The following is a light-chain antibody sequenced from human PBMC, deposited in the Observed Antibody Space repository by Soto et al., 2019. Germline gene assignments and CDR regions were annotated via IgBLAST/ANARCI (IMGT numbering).Light chain of an antibody. V-gene: IGLV2-14*01. CDR3: SSFTNTIARYA. CDR1: SSDVGGYNY. Sequence: QSALTQPASVSGSPGQSITISCTGTSSDVGGYNYVSWFQHHPGKAPKLIIYEVSYRPSGVSNRFSGSKSGDTASLTISGLQAEDEAAYYCSSFTNTIARYAFGTGTKVTV. CDR2: EVS. J-gene: IGLJ1*01.